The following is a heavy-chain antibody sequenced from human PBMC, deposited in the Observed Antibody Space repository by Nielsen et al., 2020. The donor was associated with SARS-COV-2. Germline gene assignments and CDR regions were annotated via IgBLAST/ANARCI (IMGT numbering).Heavy chain of an antibody. CDR2: IYYLGDT. CDR3: ARRSSIWNYMDV. D-gene: IGHD1-26*01. J-gene: IGHJ6*03. V-gene: IGHV4-59*08. CDR1: GTSITSYY. Sequence: SETLSLTCTVSGTSITSYYWGWVRQRPGKGLEWIGYIYYLGDTNYTPAFGGRVAMSVDTPKSQFSLKLFTVTAADTAVYYCARRSSIWNYMDVWATGISVTVSS.